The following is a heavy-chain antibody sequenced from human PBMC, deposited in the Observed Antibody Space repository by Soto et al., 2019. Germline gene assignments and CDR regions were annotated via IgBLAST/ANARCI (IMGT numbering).Heavy chain of an antibody. J-gene: IGHJ3*02. Sequence: GGSLRLSCAASGFTFSSYWMSWVRQAPGKGLEWVANIKQDGSEKYYVDSVKGRFTISRDNAKNSLYLQMNSLRAEDTAVYYCARDRRYDFPNAFDIWGQGTMVTVS. CDR2: IKQDGSEK. V-gene: IGHV3-7*01. CDR1: GFTFSSYW. D-gene: IGHD3-3*01. CDR3: ARDRRYDFPNAFDI.